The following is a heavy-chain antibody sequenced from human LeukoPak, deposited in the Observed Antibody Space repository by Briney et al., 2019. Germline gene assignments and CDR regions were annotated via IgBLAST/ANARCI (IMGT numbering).Heavy chain of an antibody. J-gene: IGHJ4*02. CDR1: GFSFNTCA. CDR3: AKDKGYSYGWNSDY. V-gene: IGHV3-23*01. Sequence: PGGSLRLSCAASGFSFNTCAMSWVRQAPGKGLEWVSTISGGGRSTDYADSVKGQFTISRDNSKNTLYLQMNSLRAEDTAVYYCAKDKGYSYGWNSDYWGQGTLVTVSS. D-gene: IGHD5-18*01. CDR2: ISGGGRST.